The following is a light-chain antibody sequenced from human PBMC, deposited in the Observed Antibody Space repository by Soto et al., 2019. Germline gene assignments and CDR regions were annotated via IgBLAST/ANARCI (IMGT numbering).Light chain of an antibody. CDR2: EVS. V-gene: IGLV2-14*01. J-gene: IGLJ1*01. CDR3: SSYTSSSTLDV. Sequence: QSVLTQPASVSGSPGQSITISCTGTSSDVGGYNYVSWYQQHPGKAPKLMIYEVSNRPSGVSNRFSVSKSGNTASLTISGLQAEDEADYYCSSYTSSSTLDVFGTGTKLTVL. CDR1: SSDVGGYNY.